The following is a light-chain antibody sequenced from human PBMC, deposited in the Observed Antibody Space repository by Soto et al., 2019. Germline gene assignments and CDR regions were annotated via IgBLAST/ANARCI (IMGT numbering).Light chain of an antibody. Sequence: EIVLTQSPGTLSLSPGERATLSCRASESVRSSYLAWYQQKPGQAPRLLIYGASSRATDIPDRFSGSGSGTDFTLTISRLEPEDFAVYYCQQYGSSPPFTFGPGTKVDIK. CDR3: QQYGSSPPFT. V-gene: IGKV3-20*01. CDR1: ESVRSSY. J-gene: IGKJ3*01. CDR2: GAS.